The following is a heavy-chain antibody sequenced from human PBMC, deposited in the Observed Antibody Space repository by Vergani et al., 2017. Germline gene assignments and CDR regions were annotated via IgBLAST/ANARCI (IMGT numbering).Heavy chain of an antibody. CDR1: GFTLSNYD. CDR3: AILFRVWCIDY. Sequence: QVQLVESGGGVVQRGGSLRLSCATSGFTLSNYDMQWIRQGPGKGLEFVAFIQFDGSKQYYADSVKGRITLSRDFSKNTLYLQMNSLRTDDPATYYCAILFRVWCIDYWGQGTQVIVSS. CDR2: IQFDGSKQ. D-gene: IGHD3-16*01. J-gene: IGHJ4*02. V-gene: IGHV3-30*02.